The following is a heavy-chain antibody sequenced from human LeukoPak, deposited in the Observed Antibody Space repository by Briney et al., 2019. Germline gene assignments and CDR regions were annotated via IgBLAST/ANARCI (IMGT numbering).Heavy chain of an antibody. V-gene: IGHV4-31*03. D-gene: IGHD6-19*01. CDR2: VYFSGST. Sequence: PSEALSLTCTVSGGSINSGVYYWTWIRQHPGKGLEWIGYVYFSGSTSYTPSLKSRVTISIDTSKNHFSLTLTSVTAADTAVYYCARGPTSGWAYYFDSWAREPWSPPPQ. J-gene: IGHJ4*02. CDR3: ARGPTSGWAYYFDS. CDR1: GGSINSGVYY.